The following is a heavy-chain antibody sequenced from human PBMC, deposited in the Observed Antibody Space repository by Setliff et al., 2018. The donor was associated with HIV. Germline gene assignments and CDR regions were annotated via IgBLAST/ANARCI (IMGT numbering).Heavy chain of an antibody. V-gene: IGHV4-61*09. Sequence: LSLTCTVSGGSISSGSYYWSWIRQPAGKGLEWIGHIYTSGSTNYNPSLKSRVTISVDTSKNQFSLKLSSVTAADTAVYYCASHKGTGYYYYYMDVWGKGTTVTVSS. CDR1: GGSISSGSYY. D-gene: IGHD3-10*01. CDR2: IYTSGST. J-gene: IGHJ6*03. CDR3: ASHKGTGYYYYYMDV.